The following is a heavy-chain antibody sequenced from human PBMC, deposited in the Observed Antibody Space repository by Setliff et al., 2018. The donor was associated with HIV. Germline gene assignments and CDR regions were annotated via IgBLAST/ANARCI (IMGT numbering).Heavy chain of an antibody. J-gene: IGHJ4*03. V-gene: IGHV4-4*09. CDR1: GVSINSHY. CDR2: IYTSGST. D-gene: IGHD3-3*01. Sequence: PSETLSLTCTVSGVSINSHYWSWIRQPPGKGLEWIGYIYTSGSTNFNPSLKSRGTISVDTSKNQFSLKLNSVTAADTAVYYCARHGDYNFWSGYYFDFWGPETLLVTVSS. CDR3: ARHGDYNFWSGYYFDF.